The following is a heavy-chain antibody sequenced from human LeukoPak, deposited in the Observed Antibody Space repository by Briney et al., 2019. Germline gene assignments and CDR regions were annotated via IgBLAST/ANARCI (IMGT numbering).Heavy chain of an antibody. Sequence: GGSLRLSCAASGFTFSSYAMSWVRQAPGKGLEWVSAISGSGGSTYYADSVKGRFTISRDNSKNTLYLQMNSLRAEDTAVYYRAKDHQDPVAGTTDFDYWGQGTLVTVSS. CDR2: ISGSGGST. V-gene: IGHV3-23*01. J-gene: IGHJ4*02. CDR3: AKDHQDPVAGTTDFDY. D-gene: IGHD6-19*01. CDR1: GFTFSSYA.